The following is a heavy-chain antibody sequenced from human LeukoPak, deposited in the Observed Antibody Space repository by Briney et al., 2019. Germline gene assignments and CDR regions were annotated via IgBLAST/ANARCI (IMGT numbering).Heavy chain of an antibody. D-gene: IGHD6-19*01. V-gene: IGHV1-24*01. CDR1: VYTFTGYY. J-gene: IGHJ4*02. Sequence: ASVKVSCKASVYTFTGYYMNWVRQAPGKGLEWRGGFDPEDGETIYAQKFQGRVTMTEDTSTDTAYMELSSLRSEDTAVYYCATDPGIAVAGSGGQGTLVTVSS. CDR3: ATDPGIAVAGS. CDR2: FDPEDGET.